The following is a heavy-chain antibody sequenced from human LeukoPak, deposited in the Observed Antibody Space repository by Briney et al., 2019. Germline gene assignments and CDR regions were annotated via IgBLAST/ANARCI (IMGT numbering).Heavy chain of an antibody. CDR3: QVMATTENFDY. V-gene: IGHV4-39*07. CDR2: IYYSGST. D-gene: IGHD5-24*01. CDR1: GGSISSSSYY. J-gene: IGHJ4*02. Sequence: SETLSLTCTVSGGSISSSSYYWGWIRQPPGKGLEWIGSIYYSGSTYYNPSLKSRVTISVDTSKNQFSLKLNSVTAADTAVYYCQVMATTENFDYWGQGTLVTVSS.